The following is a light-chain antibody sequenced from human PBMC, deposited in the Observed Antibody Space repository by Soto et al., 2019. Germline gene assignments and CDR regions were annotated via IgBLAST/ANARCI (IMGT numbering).Light chain of an antibody. V-gene: IGKV3-20*01. CDR2: GAS. CDR1: QSVSSSY. Sequence: EMVLTQSPGTLSLSPGERATLSCRASQSVSSSYLAWYQQKPGQAPRLLIYGASSRATGIPDRFSGSRSGTDFTLTISRLEPEDCAVYYCQQYGSSLWTFGEGTKVEIK. CDR3: QQYGSSLWT. J-gene: IGKJ1*01.